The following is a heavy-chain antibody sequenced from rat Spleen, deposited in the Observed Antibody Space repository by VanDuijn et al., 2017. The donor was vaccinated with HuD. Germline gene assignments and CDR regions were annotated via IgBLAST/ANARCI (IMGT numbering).Heavy chain of an antibody. J-gene: IGHJ3*01. D-gene: IGHD1-4*01. CDR1: GFTFSNYD. Sequence: EVQLVESGGGLVQPGSSLKLSCAASGFTFSNYDMAWVRQAPTTGLEWVASISIGGGNTYYRDSVKRRFTTSRDNAKNTLYLQMDSLRSEDKATYYCARHDPGWGNWFAYWGQGTLVTVSS. V-gene: IGHV5S23*01. CDR2: ISIGGGNT. CDR3: ARHDPGWGNWFAY.